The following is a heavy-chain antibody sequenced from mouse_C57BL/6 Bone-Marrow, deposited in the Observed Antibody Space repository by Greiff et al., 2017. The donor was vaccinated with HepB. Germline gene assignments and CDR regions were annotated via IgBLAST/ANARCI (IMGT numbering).Heavy chain of an antibody. CDR3: ARSHHYYGTLYGYFDV. CDR1: GYTFTSYW. CDR2: IHPNSGST. J-gene: IGHJ1*03. D-gene: IGHD1-1*01. Sequence: QVQLQQPGAELVKPGASVKLSCKASGYTFTSYWMHWVKQRPGQGLEWIGMIHPNSGSTNYNEKFKSKATLTVDKSSSTAYMQLSSLTSEDSAVYYCARSHHYYGTLYGYFDVWGTGTTVTVSS. V-gene: IGHV1-64*01.